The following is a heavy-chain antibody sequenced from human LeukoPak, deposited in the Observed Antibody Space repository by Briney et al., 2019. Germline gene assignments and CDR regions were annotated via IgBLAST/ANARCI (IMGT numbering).Heavy chain of an antibody. D-gene: IGHD3-16*01. V-gene: IGHV3-30*04. CDR2: ISYDGGHK. Sequence: PGGSLRLSCAASGITFSSYAMHWVRQAPGEGLEWVAVISYDGGHKYYADSVKGRFTISRDNSKNTLYLQMNSLRAEDTAVYYCARDRVGELAYYFDYWGQGTLVTVSS. CDR3: ARDRVGELAYYFDY. CDR1: GITFSSYA. J-gene: IGHJ4*02.